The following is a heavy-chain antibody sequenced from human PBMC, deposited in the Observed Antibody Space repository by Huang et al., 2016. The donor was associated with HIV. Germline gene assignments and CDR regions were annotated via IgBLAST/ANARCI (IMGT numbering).Heavy chain of an antibody. CDR2: STWNSGDT. V-gene: IGHV3-9*01. CDR3: VKDMGFDNSGYLHM. Sequence: EVLLVESGGGLVQPGRSLRLACAASGFIFDDYAMHWVRQAPGKGLQWVASSTWNSGDTNYADSVEGRFNMSRDKAKRALYLRMSSPRAEDTALYFCVKDMGFDNSGYLHMWGQGTMVTVSS. J-gene: IGHJ3*02. CDR1: GFIFDDYA. D-gene: IGHD3-22*01.